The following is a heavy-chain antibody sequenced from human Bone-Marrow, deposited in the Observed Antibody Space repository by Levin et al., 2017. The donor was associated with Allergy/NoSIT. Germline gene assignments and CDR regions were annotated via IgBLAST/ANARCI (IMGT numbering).Heavy chain of an antibody. Sequence: SCAASGFTFSSYHVHWVRQAPGKGLEWVAVISFDGSKRYYAESVKGRFTISRDNSKNTLYMHMDNLRAEDTAMYYCARVGGYYDSSAFTYLEYWGQGTLVTVSS. J-gene: IGHJ4*02. D-gene: IGHD3-22*01. CDR2: ISFDGSKR. CDR1: GFTFSSYH. V-gene: IGHV3-30-3*01. CDR3: ARVGGYYDSSAFTYLEY.